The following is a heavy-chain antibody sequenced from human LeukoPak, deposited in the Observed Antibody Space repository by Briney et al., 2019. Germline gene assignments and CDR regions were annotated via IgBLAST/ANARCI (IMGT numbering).Heavy chain of an antibody. J-gene: IGHJ5*01. CDR1: GGSISSYY. V-gene: IGHV4-59*01. CDR2: IYNSGST. CDR3: ARKFDS. Sequence: SETLSLTCTVSGGSISSYYWSWIRQPPGKGLEWIGSIYNSGSTNYNPSLKSRVTVSVDTSKNQFSLKLSSVTVADTAVYYCARKFDSWGQGTLVTVSS.